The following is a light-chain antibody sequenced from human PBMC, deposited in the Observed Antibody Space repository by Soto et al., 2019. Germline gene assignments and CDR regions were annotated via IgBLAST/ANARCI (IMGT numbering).Light chain of an antibody. CDR2: EVS. J-gene: IGLJ2*01. V-gene: IGLV2-14*01. Sequence: SAVTQPASVSGSPGQSITIFCPGTRRDLGNYDFVSWYQQVPGTAPKAMIYEVSSRPSGVSNRFSGSKSGNTASLTISGLQAEDEAYYYCSSYTTSTSFILFGGGTKVTVL. CDR1: RRDLGNYDF. CDR3: SSYTTSTSFIL.